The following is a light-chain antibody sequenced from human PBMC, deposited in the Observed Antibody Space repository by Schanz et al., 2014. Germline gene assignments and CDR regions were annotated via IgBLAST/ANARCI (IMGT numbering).Light chain of an antibody. CDR1: SSDVGRYNF. CDR3: YSYAGGHSWV. Sequence: QSVLTQPASVSGSPGQSITISCTGTSSDVGRYNFVSWYQQHPDKAPKLMIYDVSNRPSGVSNRFSGSKSANTASLTISGLQAEDEAYYYCYSYAGGHSWVFGGGTQLTVL. CDR2: DVS. V-gene: IGLV2-14*03. J-gene: IGLJ3*02.